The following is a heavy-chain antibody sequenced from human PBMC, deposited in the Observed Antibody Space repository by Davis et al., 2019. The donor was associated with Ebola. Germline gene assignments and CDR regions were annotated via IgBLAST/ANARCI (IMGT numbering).Heavy chain of an antibody. J-gene: IGHJ6*03. V-gene: IGHV3-73*01. CDR1: GFTFSGSA. Sequence: GESLKISCAASGFTFSGSAMHWVRQASGKGLEWVGRIRSKANSYATAYAASVKGRFTISRDDSKNTAYLQMNSLRAEDTAVYYCAREVVPAALSSYYYYMDVWGKGTTVTVSS. CDR3: AREVVPAALSSYYYYMDV. CDR2: IRSKANSYAT. D-gene: IGHD2-2*01.